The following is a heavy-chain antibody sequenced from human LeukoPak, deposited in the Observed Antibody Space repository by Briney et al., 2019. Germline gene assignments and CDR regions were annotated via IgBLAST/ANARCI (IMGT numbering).Heavy chain of an antibody. D-gene: IGHD1-26*01. CDR1: AYTFGDYA. CDR3: ARDLAGIVGATAWFDP. Sequence: ASVKIYCKASAYTFGDYAISWIRQAPGQWLEWMGWIIVSNGNTNYAQTLHGRVTMTTDTSTKTVYMELRSLRFDDTAIYYCARDLAGIVGATAWFDPWGQGTLVTVSS. V-gene: IGHV1-18*01. J-gene: IGHJ5*02. CDR2: IIVSNGNT.